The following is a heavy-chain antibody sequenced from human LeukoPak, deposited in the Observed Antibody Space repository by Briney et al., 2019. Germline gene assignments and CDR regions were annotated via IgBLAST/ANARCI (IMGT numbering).Heavy chain of an antibody. V-gene: IGHV4-59*01. CDR2: IYSSGST. CDR3: ARDKGRAFDI. CDR1: GDSISSYY. Sequence: SETLSLTCTVSGDSISSYYWSWIRQPPGKGLEWIGYIYSSGSTNYNPSLKSRVTMSVDTSKNQFSLKLSSVTAADTAVYYCARDKGRAFDIWGQGTVVTVSS. J-gene: IGHJ3*02.